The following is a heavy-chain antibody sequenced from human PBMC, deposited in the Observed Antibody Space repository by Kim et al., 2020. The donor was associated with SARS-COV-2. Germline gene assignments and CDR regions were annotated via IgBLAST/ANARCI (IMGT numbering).Heavy chain of an antibody. D-gene: IGHD3-16*01. CDR3: VIGGYNNGWPKRRPFDI. CDR1: GYPLSDLA. J-gene: IGHJ3*02. Sequence: ASVKVSCTVSGYPLSDLAIHWVRQSPGNGPECVGGYDPEGYETIYAQNIRGRVIMTEDTSTDTAYLEVSSLRSDDTAVYYCVIGGYNNGWPKRRPFDIWGQGTMVIVSS. V-gene: IGHV1-24*01. CDR2: YDPEGYET.